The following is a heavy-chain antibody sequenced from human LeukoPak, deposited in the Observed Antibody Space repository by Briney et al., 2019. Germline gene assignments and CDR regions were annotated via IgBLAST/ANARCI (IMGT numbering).Heavy chain of an antibody. CDR2: IYYSGST. V-gene: IGHV4-39*01. CDR1: GGSISSSSYY. Sequence: SETLSLTCTVSGGSISSSSYYWGWIRQPPGKGLEWIGSIYYSGSTYYNPSLKSRVTISVDTSKNQFSLKLSSAPPADTALYSCARQAPSWFDPWGQGTLVTVSS. CDR3: ARQAPSWFDP. J-gene: IGHJ5*02.